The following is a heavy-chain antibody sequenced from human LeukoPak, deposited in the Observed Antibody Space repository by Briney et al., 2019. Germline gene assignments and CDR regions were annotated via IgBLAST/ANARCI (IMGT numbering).Heavy chain of an antibody. V-gene: IGHV4-34*01. Sequence: SETLSLTCAVYGGSFSGYYWSWIRQPPGKGLEWIGQIYHSGSTNYNPSLKSRLTISIDTSKNQFSLTLSSVTAADTAVYYCARQADTAMVRPYYFDYWGQGTLVTVSS. CDR3: ARQADTAMVRPYYFDY. D-gene: IGHD5-18*01. CDR2: IYHSGST. J-gene: IGHJ4*02. CDR1: GGSFSGYY.